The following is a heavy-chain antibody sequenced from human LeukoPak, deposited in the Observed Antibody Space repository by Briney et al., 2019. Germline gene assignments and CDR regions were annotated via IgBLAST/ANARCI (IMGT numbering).Heavy chain of an antibody. CDR3: ARGDIVLMVYLDPTAGDAFDI. J-gene: IGHJ3*02. CDR2: INHSGST. D-gene: IGHD2-8*01. V-gene: IGHV4-34*01. CDR1: GGSFSGYY. Sequence: MTSETLSLTCSVYGGSFSGYYWSWIRLPPGKGLEWIGEINHSGSTNYNPSLKSRVTISVDTSKNQFSLKLSSVTAADTAVYYCARGDIVLMVYLDPTAGDAFDIWGQGTMVTVSS.